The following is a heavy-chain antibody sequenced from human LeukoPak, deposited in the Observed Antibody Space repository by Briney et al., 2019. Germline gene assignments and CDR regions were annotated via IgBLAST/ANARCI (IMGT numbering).Heavy chain of an antibody. Sequence: SVKVSCKASGYTFTSYGISWVRQAPGQGLEWMGGIIPIFGTANYAQKFQGRVTITADKSTSTAYMELSSLRSEDTAVYYCAREAITIFGLVRTQTTKGPHRFDPWGQGTLVTVSS. CDR1: GYTFTSYG. D-gene: IGHD3-3*01. CDR3: AREAITIFGLVRTQTTKGPHRFDP. J-gene: IGHJ5*02. V-gene: IGHV1-69*06. CDR2: IIPIFGTA.